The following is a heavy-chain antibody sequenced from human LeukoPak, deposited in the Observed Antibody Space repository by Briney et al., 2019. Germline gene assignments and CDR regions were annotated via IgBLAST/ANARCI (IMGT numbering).Heavy chain of an antibody. J-gene: IGHJ5*02. CDR3: ARRAGSEPRDFWSGSVPFDP. CDR1: GYSFTSYW. D-gene: IGHD3-3*01. V-gene: IGHV5-51*01. CDR2: IYPGDSDT. Sequence: GESLKISCKGSGYSFTSYWIGWVRQMPGKGLEWMGIIYPGDSDTRYSPSFQGQVTISADKSISTAYLQWSSLKASDTAMYYCARRAGSEPRDFWSGSVPFDPWGQGTLVTVSS.